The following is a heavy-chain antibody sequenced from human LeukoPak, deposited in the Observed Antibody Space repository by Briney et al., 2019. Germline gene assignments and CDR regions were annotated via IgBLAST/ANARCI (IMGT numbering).Heavy chain of an antibody. CDR1: GGTFSSYA. V-gene: IGHV1-69*04. J-gene: IGHJ4*02. CDR3: ARASLTTVVTYYFDY. Sequence: SVKVSCKASGGTFSSYAISWVRQAPGQGLEWIGRIIPILGIANYAQKFQGRVTITADKSTSTAYMELSSLRSEDTAVYYCARASLTTVVTYYFDYWGQGTLVTVSS. CDR2: IIPILGIA. D-gene: IGHD4-23*01.